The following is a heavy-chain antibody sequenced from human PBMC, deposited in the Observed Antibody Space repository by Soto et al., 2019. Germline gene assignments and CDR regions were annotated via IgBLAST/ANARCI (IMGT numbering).Heavy chain of an antibody. J-gene: IGHJ6*02. CDR1: GFTVNSSY. Sequence: GGSLRLSCAASGFTVNSSYMTWVRQAPGKGLEWVSIIYSGGTTYYADSVNGRFTISRDNWKNTLYLQMNSLRADDTAVYYCARGNGAYGMDVWGQGTTVTVSS. CDR3: ARGNGAYGMDV. D-gene: IGHD2-8*01. CDR2: IYSGGTT. V-gene: IGHV3-53*01.